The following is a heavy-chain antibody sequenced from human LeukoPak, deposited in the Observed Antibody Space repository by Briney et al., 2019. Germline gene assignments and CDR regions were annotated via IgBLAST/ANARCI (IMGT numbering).Heavy chain of an antibody. CDR1: GFSLTTSAMC. D-gene: IGHD3-16*01. J-gene: IGHJ4*02. Sequence: SGPALVKPTQTLTLTCTLSGFSLTTSAMCVSWIRQPPGKALEWLARVDWDDDKYYSTSLKTRLTIFKDTSKNQVVLTMTNVSPVDTATYYCARIRLGADHKYFDYWGQGALVTVSS. CDR2: VDWDDDK. CDR3: ARIRLGADHKYFDY. V-gene: IGHV2-70*11.